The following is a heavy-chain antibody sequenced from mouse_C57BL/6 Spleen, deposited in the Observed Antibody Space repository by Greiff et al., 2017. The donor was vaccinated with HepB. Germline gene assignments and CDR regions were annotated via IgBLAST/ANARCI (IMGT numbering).Heavy chain of an antibody. CDR3: ARGYYDYDGGFAY. CDR2: IDPSDRET. Sequence: VQLQQSGAELVRPGSSVKLSCKASGYTFTSYWMHWVKQRPIQGLEWIGNIDPSDRETHYNQKFKDKATLTVDKSSSTAYMQLSSLTSEDSAVYYCARGYYDYDGGFAYWGQGTLVTVSA. CDR1: GYTFTSYW. D-gene: IGHD2-4*01. J-gene: IGHJ3*01. V-gene: IGHV1-52*01.